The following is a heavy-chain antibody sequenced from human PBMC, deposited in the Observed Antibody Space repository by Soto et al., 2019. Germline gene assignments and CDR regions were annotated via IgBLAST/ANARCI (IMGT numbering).Heavy chain of an antibody. J-gene: IGHJ4*02. CDR1: GFTISSYA. V-gene: IGHV3-23*01. D-gene: IGHD3-3*01. CDR2: ISGSGGST. Sequence: PGGSLRLSCAASGFTISSYAMSWVRQAPGKGLEWVSAISGSGGSTYYADSVKGRFTISRDNSKNTLYLQMNSLRAEDTAVYYCAKLGDRFLEWFHSLQYWAQGTLVTVSS. CDR3: AKLGDRFLEWFHSLQY.